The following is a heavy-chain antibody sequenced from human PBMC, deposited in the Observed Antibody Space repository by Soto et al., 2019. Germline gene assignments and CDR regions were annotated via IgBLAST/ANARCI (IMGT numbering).Heavy chain of an antibody. CDR2: IIPIFGTA. D-gene: IGHD2-15*01. CDR3: ARDKGRQSGVGVVAATPSYNWFDP. Sequence: QVQLVQSGAEVKKPGSSVKVSCKASGGTFSSYAISWVRQAPGQGLEWMGGIIPIFGTANYAQKFQGRVTITADESTSTAYMALSSLRSEDTAVYYCARDKGRQSGVGVVAATPSYNWFDPWGQGTLVTVSS. J-gene: IGHJ5*02. CDR1: GGTFSSYA. V-gene: IGHV1-69*01.